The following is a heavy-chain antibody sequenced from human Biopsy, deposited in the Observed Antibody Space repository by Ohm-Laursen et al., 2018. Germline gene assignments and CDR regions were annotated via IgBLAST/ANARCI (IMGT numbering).Heavy chain of an antibody. Sequence: PPGTLSLTCTVSGDSVTKYYWSWIRQPPGKGLDWIGHIYYSVMTNYNPSLQSRVSISVDTSRNQVSLTLSSVTAADTAVYYCARLGSGDYFPTFFDFWGQGALVTVSS. J-gene: IGHJ4*02. CDR3: ARLGSGDYFPTFFDF. CDR2: IYYSVMT. V-gene: IGHV4-59*02. CDR1: GDSVTKYY. D-gene: IGHD5-12*01.